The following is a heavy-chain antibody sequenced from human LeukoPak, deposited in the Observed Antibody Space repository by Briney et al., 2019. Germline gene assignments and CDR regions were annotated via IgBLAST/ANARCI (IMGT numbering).Heavy chain of an antibody. V-gene: IGHV5-10-1*01. CDR1: GYSFTSYW. CDR2: IDPSDSYT. D-gene: IGHD4-11*01. J-gene: IGHJ4*02. Sequence: GESLKISCKGSGYSFTSYWISWMPQMPGKGLEWMGRIDPSDSYTNYSPSFQGHVTISADKSISTAYLQWSSLKASDTAMYYCARTPAVTPDYWGQGTLVTVSS. CDR3: ARTPAVTPDY.